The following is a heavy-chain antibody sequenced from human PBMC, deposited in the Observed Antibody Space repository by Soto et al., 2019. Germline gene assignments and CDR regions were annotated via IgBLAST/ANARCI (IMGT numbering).Heavy chain of an antibody. CDR1: GYNFTSYG. CDR2: ISAYNGNT. V-gene: IGHV1-18*01. D-gene: IGHD2-15*01. CDR3: AVNYCSGGSCRYACYI. J-gene: IGHJ3*02. Sequence: QVQLVQSGAEVKKPGASVKVSCKASGYNFTSYGLSWVRQAPGQGLEWRGWISAYNGNTNYAQKLQGRVTMTTDTSTSTAYLELRSLRSDDTAVYYCAVNYCSGGSCRYACYICGQGTMVTVAS.